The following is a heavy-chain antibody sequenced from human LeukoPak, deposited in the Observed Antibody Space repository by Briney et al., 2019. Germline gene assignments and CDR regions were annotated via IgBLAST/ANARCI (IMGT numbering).Heavy chain of an antibody. D-gene: IGHD6-13*01. J-gene: IGHJ5*02. V-gene: IGHV3-11*01. CDR1: GFTFSDYY. Sequence: PGGSLRLSCAASGFTFSDYYMSWIRQAPGKGLEWISYISSRGDSIQYADSVKGRFTMSRDNAKNSVHLQMSSLRAEDTAVYYCARADSSWYWGWFDPWGQGILVTVSS. CDR3: ARADSSWYWGWFDP. CDR2: ISSRGDSI.